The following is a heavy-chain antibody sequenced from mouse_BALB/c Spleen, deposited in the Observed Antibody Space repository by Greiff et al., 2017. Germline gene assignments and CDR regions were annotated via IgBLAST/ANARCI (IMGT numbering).Heavy chain of an antibody. Sequence: QVQLQQSGAELVRPGTSVKVSCKASGYAFTNYLIEWVKQRPGQGLEWIGVINPGSGGTNYNEKFKGKATLTADKSSSTAYLQLSSLTSDDSAVYFCAPTMIYAMDYWGQGTSVTVSS. CDR1: GYAFTNYL. V-gene: IGHV1-54*01. D-gene: IGHD2-4*01. J-gene: IGHJ4*01. CDR2: INPGSGGT. CDR3: APTMIYAMDY.